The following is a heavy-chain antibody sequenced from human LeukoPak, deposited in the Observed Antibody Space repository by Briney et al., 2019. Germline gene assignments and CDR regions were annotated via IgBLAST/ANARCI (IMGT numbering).Heavy chain of an antibody. D-gene: IGHD1-26*01. J-gene: IGHJ5*02. V-gene: IGHV1-2*02. CDR2: INPNSGGT. Sequence: ASVKVSCKASGYTFTGYYMHWVRQAPGQGLEWMGWINPNSGGTNYSQKFQGRVTMTRDTSTSTAYMELSRLRSDDTAVYYCATSIVGATSWFDPWGQGTLVTVSS. CDR1: GYTFTGYY. CDR3: ATSIVGATSWFDP.